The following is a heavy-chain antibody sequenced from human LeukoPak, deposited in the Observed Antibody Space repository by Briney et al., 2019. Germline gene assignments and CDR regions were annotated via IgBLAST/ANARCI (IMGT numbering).Heavy chain of an antibody. Sequence: GGSLRLSCAASGFTFDDYAMHWVRQAPGKGLEWVSLISGDGGSTYYADSVKGRFTISRDNSKNSLYLQMNSLRTEDTALYYCAKDIYYDSSGYSVDYWGQGTLVTVSS. V-gene: IGHV3-43*02. CDR3: AKDIYYDSSGYSVDY. CDR2: ISGDGGST. J-gene: IGHJ4*02. CDR1: GFTFDDYA. D-gene: IGHD3-22*01.